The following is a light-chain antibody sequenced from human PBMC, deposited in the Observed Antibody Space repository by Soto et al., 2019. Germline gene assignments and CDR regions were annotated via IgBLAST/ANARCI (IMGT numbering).Light chain of an antibody. J-gene: IGLJ3*02. V-gene: IGLV4-69*01. CDR1: XGXXSXA. CDR3: QTWGTGAWV. CDR2: LNSDGSH. Sequence: QPVLTQSPSASASLGASVKLTCTXSXGXXSXAIAWHQQQPEKGPRYLMKLNSDGSHSKGDGIPDRFSGSSSGAERYLTISSLQSEDEADYYCQTWGTGAWVFGGGTKVTVL.